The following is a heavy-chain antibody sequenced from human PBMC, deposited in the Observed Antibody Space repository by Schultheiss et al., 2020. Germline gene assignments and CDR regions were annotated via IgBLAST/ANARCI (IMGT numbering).Heavy chain of an antibody. CDR3: AHSYDFWSGYYDIRGWFDP. V-gene: IGHV2-5*02. Sequence: SGPTLVKPTQTLTLTCTVTGVSLSSSGVGVGWVRQPPGEALEWLALIYWDNDKRYSPSLKSRLTITKDTSKNQVVLTMTDMDPVDTATYYCAHSYDFWSGYYDIRGWFDPWGQGSLVTGSS. CDR1: GVSLSSSGVG. J-gene: IGHJ5*02. D-gene: IGHD3-3*01. CDR2: IYWDNDK.